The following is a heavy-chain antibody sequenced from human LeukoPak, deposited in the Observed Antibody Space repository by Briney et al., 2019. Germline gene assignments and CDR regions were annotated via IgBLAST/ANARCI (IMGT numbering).Heavy chain of an antibody. V-gene: IGHV3-21*01. D-gene: IGHD3-22*01. Sequence: GGSLRLSFAASGFTFSSYSMNWVRQAPGKGLEWVSSISSSSSYIYYADSVKGRFTISRDNAKNSLYLQMNSLRAEDTAVYYCARIFVWGDSSGYYPDYYYMDVWGKGTTVTVSS. CDR3: ARIFVWGDSSGYYPDYYYMDV. J-gene: IGHJ6*03. CDR2: ISSSSSYI. CDR1: GFTFSSYS.